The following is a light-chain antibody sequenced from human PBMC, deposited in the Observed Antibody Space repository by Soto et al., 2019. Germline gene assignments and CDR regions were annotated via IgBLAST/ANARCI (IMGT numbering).Light chain of an antibody. J-gene: IGLJ1*01. V-gene: IGLV1-40*01. CDR1: SSNIGAGYD. CDR3: XSYDSSLSGFYV. Sequence: QSVLTQPPSVSGAPGQRVTISCTGSSSNIGAGYDVHWYQQLPGTAPKLLIYGNSNRPSGVPDQFSGSKSGTSASLAITGXXXXXXADXXCXSYDSSLSGFYVFGTGTKLTVL. CDR2: GNS.